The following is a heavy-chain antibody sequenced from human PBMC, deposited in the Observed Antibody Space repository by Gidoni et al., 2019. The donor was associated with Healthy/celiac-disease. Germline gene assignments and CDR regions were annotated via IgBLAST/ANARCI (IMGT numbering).Heavy chain of an antibody. Sequence: QVQLQQWGAGLLKPSETLSLTCAVYGGSFSGYYWSWIRQPPGKGLEWIGEINHSGSTNYNPSLKSRVTISVDTSKNQFSLKLSSVTAADTAVYYCARGDAVVMVDYYYYGMDVWGQGTTVTVSS. CDR3: ARGDAVVMVDYYYYGMDV. J-gene: IGHJ6*02. V-gene: IGHV4-34*01. CDR1: GGSFSGYY. D-gene: IGHD3-22*01. CDR2: INHSGST.